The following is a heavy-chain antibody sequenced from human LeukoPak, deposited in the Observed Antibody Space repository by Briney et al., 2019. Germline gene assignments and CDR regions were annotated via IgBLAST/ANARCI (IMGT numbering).Heavy chain of an antibody. CDR2: INMNGGST. CDR1: GLTFDDDG. CDR3: ARGADGVSSNSRGWFDP. Sequence: PGGSLRLSCAASGLTFDDDGMGWGRQSPGEGVEWGSGINMNGGSTGYADSVKGGFTISKENARNSLYRQMNTLRAEDTAVYSCARGADGVSSNSRGWFDPWGQGTLVTVSS. D-gene: IGHD2-15*01. J-gene: IGHJ5*02. V-gene: IGHV3-20*04.